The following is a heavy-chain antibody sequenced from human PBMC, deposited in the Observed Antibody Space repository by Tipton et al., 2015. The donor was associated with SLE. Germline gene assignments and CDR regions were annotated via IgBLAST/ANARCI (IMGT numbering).Heavy chain of an antibody. V-gene: IGHV4-30-4*01. CDR3: ARKGYSSSVYWSFDL. Sequence: TLSLTCTVSGGSISSGSYYWSWIRQPPGKGLEWIGYIYYSGSTYYNPSLKSRVTISVDTSKNQFSLKLSSVTAADTAVYYCARKGYSSSVYWSFDLWGRGTLVTVSA. D-gene: IGHD6-6*01. CDR1: GGSISSGSYY. CDR2: IYYSGST. J-gene: IGHJ2*01.